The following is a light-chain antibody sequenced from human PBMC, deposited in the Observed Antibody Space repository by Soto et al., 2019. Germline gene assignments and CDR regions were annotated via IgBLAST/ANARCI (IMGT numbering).Light chain of an antibody. J-gene: IGKJ3*01. Sequence: EIVMTQSPATLSVSPGERATLSCRASQSVSSNLAWYQQKPGQAPRLLIYGASTMATGIPARFSGSGSGTECTLTISSLQSEDFAVYYCQQYNNWPPLFTFGPGTKVDIK. CDR3: QQYNNWPPLFT. CDR2: GAS. V-gene: IGKV3-15*01. CDR1: QSVSSN.